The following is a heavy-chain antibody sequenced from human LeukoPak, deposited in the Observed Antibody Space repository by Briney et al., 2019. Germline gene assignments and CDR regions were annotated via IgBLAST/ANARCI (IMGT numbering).Heavy chain of an antibody. J-gene: IGHJ4*02. CDR3: ASRPSYISGYS. CDR1: GFTFSSYA. V-gene: IGHV3-21*01. CDR2: ISSSSSYI. D-gene: IGHD3-22*01. Sequence: GGSLRLSCAASGFTFSSYAMHWVRQAPGKGLEWVSSISSSSSYIYYADSVKGRFTISRDNAKNSLYLQMNSLRAEDTAVYYCASRPSYISGYSWGQGTLVTVSS.